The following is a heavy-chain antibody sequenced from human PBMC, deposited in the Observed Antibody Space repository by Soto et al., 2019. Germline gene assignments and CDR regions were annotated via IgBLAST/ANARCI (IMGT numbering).Heavy chain of an antibody. CDR3: ARHKDTRRRYLLPDL. CDR1: VFSITSRIYY. CDR2: IYYSWNA. J-gene: IGHJ4*02. V-gene: IGHV4-39*01. Sequence: PSETLSLTCTVSVFSITSRIYYLGFIRQPPGKWLEWIVSIYYSWNAYYNPSLKSRVAVSVDTSKNQFSMKVTSVTATDKAVYYCARHKDTRRRYLLPDLWGKGNMVTVSS. D-gene: IGHD1-1*01.